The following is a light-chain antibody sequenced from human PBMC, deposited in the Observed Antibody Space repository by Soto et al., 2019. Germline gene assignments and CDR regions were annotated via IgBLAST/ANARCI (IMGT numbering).Light chain of an antibody. CDR1: SSDIGGYNS. V-gene: IGLV2-14*01. J-gene: IGLJ1*01. CDR2: EVT. Sequence: QSVLTQPASVSGSPGQSITISCTGTSSDIGGYNSVSWYQQHPRKAPKLMIYEVTNRPSGSSNRFSGSKSGNTASLTISGLQAEDEADYYCSSYTRGNTYVFGTGTKLTVL. CDR3: SSYTRGNTYV.